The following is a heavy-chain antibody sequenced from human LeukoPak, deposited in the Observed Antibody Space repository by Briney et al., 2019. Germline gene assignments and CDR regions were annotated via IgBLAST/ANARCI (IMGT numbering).Heavy chain of an antibody. CDR2: IWYDGSNK. D-gene: IGHD4-17*01. J-gene: IGHJ4*02. CDR1: GFTFSSYG. CDR3: ARVYGDYVEGRGNPDY. V-gene: IGHV3-33*01. Sequence: QTGKSLRLSCAASGFTFSSYGMHWVRQAPGKGPEWVAVIWYDGSNKYYADSVKGRFTISRDNSKNTLYLQMNSLRAEDTAVYYCARVYGDYVEGRGNPDYWGQGTLVTVSS.